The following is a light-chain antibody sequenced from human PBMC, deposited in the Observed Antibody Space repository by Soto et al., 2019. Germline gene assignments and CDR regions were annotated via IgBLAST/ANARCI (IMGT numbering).Light chain of an antibody. J-gene: IGLJ1*01. Sequence: QSVLTQPPSVSGAPGQRVTISCTGSSSNIGAGFDVHWYQQLPGRAPKLLIYDNNNRPSGVPDRFSGSKSGNTASLTISGLQAEDEADYYCSSWTSGATYVFGSGTKVTVL. CDR3: SSWTSGATYV. CDR1: SSNIGAGFD. V-gene: IGLV1-40*01. CDR2: DNN.